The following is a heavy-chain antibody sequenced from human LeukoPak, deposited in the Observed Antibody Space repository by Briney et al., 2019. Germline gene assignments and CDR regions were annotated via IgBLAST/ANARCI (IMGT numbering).Heavy chain of an antibody. CDR1: GGSFSGYY. CDR2: INHSGST. D-gene: IGHD6-19*01. J-gene: IGHJ4*02. CDR3: ARGQWLVRYLDY. Sequence: SETLSLTCAVYGGSFSGYYWSWIRQPPGKGLEWIGEINHSGSTNYNPSLKSRVTISVDTSKNQFSLKLSSVTAADTAVYYCARGQWLVRYLDYWGQGTLVTVSS. V-gene: IGHV4-34*01.